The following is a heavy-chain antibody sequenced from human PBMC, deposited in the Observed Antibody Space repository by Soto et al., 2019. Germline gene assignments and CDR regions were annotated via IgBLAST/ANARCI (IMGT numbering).Heavy chain of an antibody. D-gene: IGHD3-22*01. CDR1: GFTFSSYA. Sequence: GGSLRLSCAASGFTFSSYAMSWVRQAPGKGLEWVSAISGSGGSTYYAESVKGRFTISRDNSKNTLYLQMNSLRAEDTAVYYCAKDGSESYYYDSSGYYYGAFDIWGQGTMVTVS. CDR3: AKDGSESYYYDSSGYYYGAFDI. V-gene: IGHV3-23*01. J-gene: IGHJ3*02. CDR2: ISGSGGST.